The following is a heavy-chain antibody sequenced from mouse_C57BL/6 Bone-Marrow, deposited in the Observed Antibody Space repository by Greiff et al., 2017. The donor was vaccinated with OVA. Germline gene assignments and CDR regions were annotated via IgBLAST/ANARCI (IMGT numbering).Heavy chain of an antibody. V-gene: IGHV5-4*01. CDR3: ARIYYDFS. D-gene: IGHD2-4*01. CDR1: GFTFSSYA. Sequence: VQLKESGGGLVKPGGSLKLSCAASGFTFSSYAMSWVRQTPEKRLEWVATISDGGSYTYYPDNVKGRFTISRDNAKNNLYLQMSHLKSEDTAMYYCARIYYDFSGGQGTLVTVSA. J-gene: IGHJ3*01. CDR2: ISDGGSYT.